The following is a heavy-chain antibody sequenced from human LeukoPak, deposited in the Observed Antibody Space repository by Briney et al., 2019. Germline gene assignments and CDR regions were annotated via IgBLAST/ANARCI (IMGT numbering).Heavy chain of an antibody. D-gene: IGHD3-16*01. V-gene: IGHV1-8*01. CDR3: AGTGNVEDGGYNWFDP. CDR1: GYTFTSYD. J-gene: IGHJ5*02. Sequence: ASVKVSCKASGYTFTSYDINWVRQATGQGLEWMGWMNPNSGNTGYAQKFQGRVTMTRNTSISTTYMELSSLRSEDTAVYYCAGTGNVEDGGYNWFDPWGQGTLVTVSS. CDR2: MNPNSGNT.